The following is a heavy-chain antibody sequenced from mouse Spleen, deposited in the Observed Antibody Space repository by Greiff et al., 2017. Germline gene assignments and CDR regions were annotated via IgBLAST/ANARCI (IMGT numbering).Heavy chain of an antibody. J-gene: IGHJ2*01. V-gene: IGHV14-1*01. D-gene: IGHD1-1*01. CDR3: TSYYGSSYFDY. CDR1: GFNIKDYY. Sequence: VQLQHSGAELVRPGASVKLSCTASGFNIKDYYMHWVKQRPEQGLEWIGRIDPEDGDTEYAPKFQGKATMTADTSSNTAYLQLSSLTSEDTAVYYCTSYYGSSYFDYWGQGTTLTVSS. CDR2: IDPEDGDT.